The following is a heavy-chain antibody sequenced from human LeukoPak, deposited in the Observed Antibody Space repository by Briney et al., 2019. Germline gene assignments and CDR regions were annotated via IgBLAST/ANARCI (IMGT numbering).Heavy chain of an antibody. J-gene: IGHJ4*02. V-gene: IGHV3-13*01. D-gene: IGHD3-22*01. CDR1: GFTFSSYD. Sequence: GGSLRLSCAASGFTFSSYDMHWVRQATGKGLEWVSAIGTAGDTYYPGSVKGRFTISRENAKNSLYLQMNSLRAGDTAVYYCARASGDYYDSSGSTSFDYWGQGTLVTVSS. CDR3: ARASGDYYDSSGSTSFDY. CDR2: IGTAGDT.